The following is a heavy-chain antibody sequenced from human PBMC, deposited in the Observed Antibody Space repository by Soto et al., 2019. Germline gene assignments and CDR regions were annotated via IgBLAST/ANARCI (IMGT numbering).Heavy chain of an antibody. CDR1: EFTFSSYW. CDR2: IKEDGSEK. V-gene: IGHV3-7*05. J-gene: IGHJ6*02. Sequence: EVQLVESGGGLVQPGGSLRLSCAASEFTFSSYWMNWVRQAPGKGLEWVANIKEDGSEKYYVDSVKGPFTISRDNAKNSLYLQMNSLRGEDTAVYYCARDLGAPGRGSAVGYYYHYGMDVWGQGTTVTVSS. D-gene: IGHD2-2*01. CDR3: ARDLGAPGRGSAVGYYYHYGMDV.